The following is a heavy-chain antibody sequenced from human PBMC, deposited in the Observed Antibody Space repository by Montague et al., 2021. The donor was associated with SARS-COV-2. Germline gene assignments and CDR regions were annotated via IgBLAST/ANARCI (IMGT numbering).Heavy chain of an antibody. Sequence: SETLSLTCAVYGGSFSGYCWSWIRQSPGKGLEWIGEINHSGDTNYNPPLKSRVTISVDTSKNQFSLKLRSVTAADMAVYYRARGVLGENRYASGWFLTHHYNGLDVWGQGTTVTVSS. CDR3: ARGVLGENRYASGWFLTHHYNGLDV. V-gene: IGHV4-34*01. J-gene: IGHJ6*02. CDR1: GGSFSGYC. CDR2: INHSGDT. D-gene: IGHD6-19*01.